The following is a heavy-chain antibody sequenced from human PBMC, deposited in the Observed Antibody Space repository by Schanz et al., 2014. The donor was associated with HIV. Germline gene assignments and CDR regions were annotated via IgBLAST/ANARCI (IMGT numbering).Heavy chain of an antibody. J-gene: IGHJ5*01. CDR1: GFSFDTFG. Sequence: EVQLLDSGGGVVQPGRSLRLSCAGSGFSFDTFGIHWVRQAPGKGLEWVSSISESGGRTYYADSVNGRFTISRDNSKNTLYLQMTTLRIDDTAVYYCAKPEYDSRGNSQSHFDSWGQGTLVTVSS. CDR3: AKPEYDSRGNSQSHFDS. V-gene: IGHV3-23*01. D-gene: IGHD3-22*01. CDR2: ISESGGRT.